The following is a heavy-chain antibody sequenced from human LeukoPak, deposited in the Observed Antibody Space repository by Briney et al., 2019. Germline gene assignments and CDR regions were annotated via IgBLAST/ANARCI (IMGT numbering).Heavy chain of an antibody. V-gene: IGHV4-34*01. Sequence: PSETLSLTCTVSGGSISSYYWSWIRQPPGKGLEWIGEINHSGSTNYNPSLKSRVTISVDTSKNQFSLKLSSVTAADTAVYYCARWWLVHQAFDYWGQGTLVTVSS. D-gene: IGHD6-19*01. J-gene: IGHJ4*02. CDR3: ARWWLVHQAFDY. CDR2: INHSGST. CDR1: GGSISSYY.